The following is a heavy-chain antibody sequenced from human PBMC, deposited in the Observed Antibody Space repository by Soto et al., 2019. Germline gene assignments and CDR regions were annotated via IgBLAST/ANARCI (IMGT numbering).Heavy chain of an antibody. Sequence: ASVKVSCKASGYTFTSYAMHWVRQAPGQRLEWMGWINAGNGNTKYSQKFQGRVTITRDTSASTAYMELSSLRSEDTAVYYCARESSGCSGYDHHFDYWGQGTLVTVSS. J-gene: IGHJ4*02. CDR2: INAGNGNT. V-gene: IGHV1-3*01. D-gene: IGHD5-12*01. CDR3: ARESSGCSGYDHHFDY. CDR1: GYTFTSYA.